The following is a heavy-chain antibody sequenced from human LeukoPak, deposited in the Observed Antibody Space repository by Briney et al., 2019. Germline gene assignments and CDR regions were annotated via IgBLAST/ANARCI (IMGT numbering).Heavy chain of an antibody. J-gene: IGHJ4*02. CDR3: ARGPTDSSGWYDGGFDY. Sequence: SETLSLTCAVYGGSFSGYYWSWIRQPPGKGLGWIGEINHSGNTNYNPSLKSRVTISVDTSKNQFSLKLSSVTAADTAVYYCARGPTDSSGWYDGGFDYWGQGTLVTVSS. D-gene: IGHD6-19*01. V-gene: IGHV4-34*01. CDR1: GGSFSGYY. CDR2: INHSGNT.